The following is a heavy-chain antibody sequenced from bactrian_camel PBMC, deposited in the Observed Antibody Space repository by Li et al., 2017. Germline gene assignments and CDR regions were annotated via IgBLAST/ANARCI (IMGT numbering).Heavy chain of an antibody. D-gene: IGHD1*01. CDR1: GYRYASYC. J-gene: IGHJ4*01. V-gene: IGHV3S31*01. CDR3: AADCSHPWLGPLKSGYNN. CDR2: VYSGDHST. Sequence: DVQLVESGGGSAQAGGSLKLSCAASGYRYASYCMGWIRQVPGKEREGVALVYSGDHSTYYLDSVKGRFTISKDNAKIILYLQMNSLKPEDTAMYYCAADCSHPWLGPLKSGYNNWGQGTQVTVS.